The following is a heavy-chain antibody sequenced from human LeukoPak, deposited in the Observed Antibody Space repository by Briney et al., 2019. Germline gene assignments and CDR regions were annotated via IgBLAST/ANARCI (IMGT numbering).Heavy chain of an antibody. CDR2: ITGSGGDT. Sequence: PRGCLRLSCAPSEFTFSSDAMSWVSPAPGKGRGWGSAITGSGGDTFHADSVRGRFTISRDNSKNPLYLQMNSLRAEGTAVYYCAKGSSGQRPYHFDYWGQGTLVTVSS. J-gene: IGHJ4*02. CDR1: EFTFSSDA. D-gene: IGHD3-10*01. CDR3: AKGSSGQRPYHFDY. V-gene: IGHV3-23*01.